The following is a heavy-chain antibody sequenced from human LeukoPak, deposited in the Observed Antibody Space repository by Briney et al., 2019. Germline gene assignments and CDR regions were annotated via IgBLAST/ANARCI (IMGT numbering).Heavy chain of an antibody. CDR1: GFTVSSHY. CDR2: IYSTGGT. CDR3: ARGPYAADSSAKPPVFDI. V-gene: IGHV3-53*01. Sequence: PGGSLRLSCAASGFTVSSHYMSWVRQAPGKGLEWVSVIYSTGGTSYAEYVKGGLSISRDNSKNTIYLQMNSLRVEDTAVYYCARGPYAADSSAKPPVFDIWGQGSMVTVSS. J-gene: IGHJ3*02. D-gene: IGHD3-22*01.